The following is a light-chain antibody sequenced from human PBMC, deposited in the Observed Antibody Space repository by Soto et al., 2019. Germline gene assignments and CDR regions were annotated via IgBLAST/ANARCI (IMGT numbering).Light chain of an antibody. CDR3: PQYNGVLT. Sequence: DIQMTQSHSTLSASVGDRVTITCRASQSISDLLAWYQQKPGKAPKLLIYKASNLESGVPSRLSGSGSGTEYTLNISSLQPDDFASYYCPQYNGVLTCGQGTKLDIK. V-gene: IGKV1-5*03. J-gene: IGKJ1*01. CDR2: KAS. CDR1: QSISDL.